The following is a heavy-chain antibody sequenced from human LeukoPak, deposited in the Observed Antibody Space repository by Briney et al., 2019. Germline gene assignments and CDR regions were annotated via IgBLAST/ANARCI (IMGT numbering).Heavy chain of an antibody. D-gene: IGHD2-2*02. Sequence: GGSLRLSCAASGFTFSSYAMSWVRQAPGKGLEWVSAISSSGASTYYADSVKGRFTISRDNSKNTLFLQMNSLRAEDTAVYYCAKKYCSSTSCYIDYWGQGTLVTVSS. CDR3: AKKYCSSTSCYIDY. CDR1: GFTFSSYA. CDR2: ISSSGAST. V-gene: IGHV3-23*01. J-gene: IGHJ4*02.